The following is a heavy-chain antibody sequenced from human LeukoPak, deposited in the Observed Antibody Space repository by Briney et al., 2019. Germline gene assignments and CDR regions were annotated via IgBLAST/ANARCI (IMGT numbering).Heavy chain of an antibody. Sequence: ASVKVSCKAPGYTFIGYYMHWMRQAPGQGLEWMAWMNPNSGDTNYAQKFQGRVTLTRDTSISTAYMELSSLKSDDTAMYYCARGYHDTLTGYLDWFDPWGQGTLVTVSS. CDR3: ARGYHDTLTGYLDWFDP. D-gene: IGHD3-9*01. CDR2: MNPNSGDT. V-gene: IGHV1-2*02. CDR1: GYTFIGYY. J-gene: IGHJ5*02.